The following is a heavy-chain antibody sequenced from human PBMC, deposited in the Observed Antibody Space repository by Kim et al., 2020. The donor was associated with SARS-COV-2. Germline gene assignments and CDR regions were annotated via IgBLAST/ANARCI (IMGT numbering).Heavy chain of an antibody. Sequence: TTGHPTYAQGFTVRFVLSLDTSVSKAYLQISSLKAEDTAVYYCAREPLDYWGQGTLVTVSS. J-gene: IGHJ4*02. CDR3: AREPLDY. V-gene: IGHV7-4-1*02. CDR2: TTGHP.